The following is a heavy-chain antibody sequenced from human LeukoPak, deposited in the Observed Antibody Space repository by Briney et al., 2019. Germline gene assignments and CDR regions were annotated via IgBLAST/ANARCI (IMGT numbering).Heavy chain of an antibody. D-gene: IGHD3-22*01. Sequence: SVKVSCKASGGTFSSYAISWVRQAPRQGLERMGRIIPIFGTANYAQKFQGRVTITADKSTSTAYMELSSLRSEDTAVYYCARDRGSGYYFSFDYWGQGTLVTVSS. J-gene: IGHJ4*02. CDR2: IIPIFGTA. V-gene: IGHV1-69*06. CDR3: ARDRGSGYYFSFDY. CDR1: GGTFSSYA.